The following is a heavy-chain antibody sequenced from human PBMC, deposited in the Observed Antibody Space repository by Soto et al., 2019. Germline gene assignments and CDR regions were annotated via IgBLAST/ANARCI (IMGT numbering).Heavy chain of an antibody. Sequence: SETLSLTCAVSGGSISSGGYYWSWIRQPPGKGLEWIGYIYHSGSTYYNPSLKSRVTISVDRSKNQFSLKLSSVTAADTAVYYGARGSCSSTSCSPVPFDPWGQGTLVTVSS. J-gene: IGHJ5*02. CDR1: GGSISSGGYY. V-gene: IGHV4-30-2*01. CDR2: IYHSGST. CDR3: ARGSCSSTSCSPVPFDP. D-gene: IGHD2-2*01.